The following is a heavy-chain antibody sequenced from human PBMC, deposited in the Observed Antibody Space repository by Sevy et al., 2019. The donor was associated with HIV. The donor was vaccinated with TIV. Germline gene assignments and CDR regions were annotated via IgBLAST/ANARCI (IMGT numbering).Heavy chain of an antibody. CDR3: ARESPYIAAAGKYYYYNGMDV. CDR1: GGSVSSYF. D-gene: IGHD6-13*01. J-gene: IGHJ6*02. V-gene: IGHV4-59*02. Sequence: SETLSLTCTVSGGSVSSYFWSWIRQPPGKGLEWIGYIYYSGSTDYNPALKSRVTISLDTSKNQFSLKLSSVTAADTAVYYCARESPYIAAAGKYYYYNGMDVWGQGTTVTVSS. CDR2: IYYSGST.